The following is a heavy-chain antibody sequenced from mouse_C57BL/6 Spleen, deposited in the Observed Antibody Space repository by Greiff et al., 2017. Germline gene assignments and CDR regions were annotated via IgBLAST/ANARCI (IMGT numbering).Heavy chain of an antibody. CDR3: ARRTGPWFAY. J-gene: IGHJ3*01. CDR1: GYTFTSYW. V-gene: IGHV1-61*01. CDR2: IYPSDSET. Sequence: QVHVKQPGAELVRPGSSVKLSCKASGYTFTSYWMDWVKQRPGQGLEWIGNIYPSDSETHYNQKFKDKATLTVDKSSSTAYMQLGSLTSEDSAVYCCARRTGPWFAYWGQGTLVTVSA. D-gene: IGHD4-1*01.